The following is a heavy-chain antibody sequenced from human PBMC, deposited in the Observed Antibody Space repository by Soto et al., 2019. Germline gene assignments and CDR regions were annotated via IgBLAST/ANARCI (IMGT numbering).Heavy chain of an antibody. V-gene: IGHV5-51*01. CDR1: GYTFSTYW. D-gene: IGHD3-9*01. CDR3: ITGYYTWFDP. Sequence: GESLKISCQGSGYTFSTYWIGWVRQMPGKGLEWMGIIYPGDSDTTYSPSFQGRVNISADKSISTAYLQWSSLKASDTAMYYCITGYYTWFDPWGHGTLVTGLL. J-gene: IGHJ5*02. CDR2: IYPGDSDT.